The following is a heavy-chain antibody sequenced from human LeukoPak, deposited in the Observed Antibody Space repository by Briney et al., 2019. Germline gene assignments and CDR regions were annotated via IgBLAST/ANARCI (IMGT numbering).Heavy chain of an antibody. CDR2: ISGSGGST. CDR3: AKDQYVGLPCSWCQL. Sequence: GGSLRLSCAASGFTFRSYAMSWVRQAPGKGLEWVSSISGSGGSTYYADSVKGRFAISRDNSKNTLYLQMNSLRAEDTAGYYCAKDQYVGLPCSWCQLWGQGPLVSVFS. CDR1: GFTFRSYA. V-gene: IGHV3-23*01. J-gene: IGHJ4*02. D-gene: IGHD4/OR15-4a*01.